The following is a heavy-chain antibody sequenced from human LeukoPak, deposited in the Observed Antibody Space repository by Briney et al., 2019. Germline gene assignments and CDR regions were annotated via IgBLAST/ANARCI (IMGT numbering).Heavy chain of an antibody. CDR1: GYSFTSYD. Sequence: ASVKVPCKASGYSFTSYDIDWVRQAAGQGLEWMGWMNPTSGNTVYAQKFQGRVSMTRDTSMTTAYMELFSLKPEDTALYFCAREIRGYYYLDVWGTGTTVTVSS. V-gene: IGHV1-8*01. J-gene: IGHJ6*03. CDR2: MNPTSGNT. CDR3: AREIRGYYYLDV.